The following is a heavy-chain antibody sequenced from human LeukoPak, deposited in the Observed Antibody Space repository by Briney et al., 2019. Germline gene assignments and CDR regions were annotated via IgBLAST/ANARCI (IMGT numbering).Heavy chain of an antibody. CDR3: ARVLKGGYDWSCAFDI. J-gene: IGHJ3*02. CDR1: GGSISSYY. D-gene: IGHD5-12*01. CDR2: IYYSGST. Sequence: SETLSLTCTVSGGSISSYYWSWIRQPPGKGLEWIGYIYYSGSTDYNPSLKSRVTISADTSKNQFSLKLSSVTAADTAVYYCARVLKGGYDWSCAFDIWGQGTMVTVSS. V-gene: IGHV4-59*01.